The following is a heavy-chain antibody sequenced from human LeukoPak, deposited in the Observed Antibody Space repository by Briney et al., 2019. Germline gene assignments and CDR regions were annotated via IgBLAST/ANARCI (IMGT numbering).Heavy chain of an antibody. J-gene: IGHJ4*02. V-gene: IGHV3-23*01. D-gene: IGHD6-19*01. CDR1: RFTFSSYS. CDR3: ARRSGIAVAGAFDY. Sequence: GGSLRLSCAASRFTFSSYSMNWVRQAPGKGLEWVSAISGSGGSTYYADSVKGRFTISRDISKNTLYLQMNSLRAEDTAVYYCARRSGIAVAGAFDYWGQGTLVTVSS. CDR2: ISGSGGST.